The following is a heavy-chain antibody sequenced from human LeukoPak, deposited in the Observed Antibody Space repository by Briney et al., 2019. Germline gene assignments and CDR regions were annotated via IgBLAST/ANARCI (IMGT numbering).Heavy chain of an antibody. D-gene: IGHD5-18*01. CDR2: IYYTGDK. Sequence: KPSETLSLTCTVSGDSITSAYWSWIRQSPGKGLECIGYIYYTGDKNYNPSLGSRVTISVDTSKNQFSLKLTSVTAADTAVFYCARVRGYSYGSDAFDIWGQGTMVTVSS. J-gene: IGHJ3*02. CDR3: ARVRGYSYGSDAFDI. CDR1: GDSITSAY. V-gene: IGHV4-59*01.